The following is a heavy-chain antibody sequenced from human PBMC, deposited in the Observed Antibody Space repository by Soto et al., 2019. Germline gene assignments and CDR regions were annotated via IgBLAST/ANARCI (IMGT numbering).Heavy chain of an antibody. CDR3: ARSQNTVVLDY. D-gene: IGHD4-17*01. Sequence: QVQLVESGGGVVQPGRSLRLSCAASGFTFSSYAMHWVRQAPGKGLEWVAVISYDGSNKYYADPVKGRFTISRDNSKNTLYLQMNSLRAEDTAVYYCARSQNTVVLDYWGQGTLVTVSS. J-gene: IGHJ4*02. V-gene: IGHV3-30-3*01. CDR1: GFTFSSYA. CDR2: ISYDGSNK.